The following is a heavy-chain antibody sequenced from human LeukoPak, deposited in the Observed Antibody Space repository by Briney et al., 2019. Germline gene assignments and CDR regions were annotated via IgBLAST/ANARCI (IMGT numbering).Heavy chain of an antibody. J-gene: IGHJ5*02. D-gene: IGHD3/OR15-3a*01. Sequence: SETLSLTCTVSGGSISSYYWSWIRQPPGKGLEWIGYIYCSGSTNYNPSLKSRVTISVDTSKNQFSLKLSSVTAADTAVYYCARFASDWTNNWFDPWGQGTLVTVSS. CDR2: IYCSGST. V-gene: IGHV4-59*01. CDR3: ARFASDWTNNWFDP. CDR1: GGSISSYY.